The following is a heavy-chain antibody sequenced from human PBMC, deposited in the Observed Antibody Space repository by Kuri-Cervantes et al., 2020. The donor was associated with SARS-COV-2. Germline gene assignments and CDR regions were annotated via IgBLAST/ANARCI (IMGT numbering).Heavy chain of an antibody. CDR1: GFTFSSYA. Sequence: GGSLRLSCAASGFTFSSYAMHWVRQAPGKGLEWVAVISYDGSNKYYADSVKGRFTISRDNSKNTLYLQMNSLRAEDTAVYYCARDPEYSSGWYERGYYFDYWGQRTLVTVSS. CDR2: ISYDGSNK. CDR3: ARDPEYSSGWYERGYYFDY. D-gene: IGHD6-19*01. V-gene: IGHV3-30-3*01. J-gene: IGHJ4*02.